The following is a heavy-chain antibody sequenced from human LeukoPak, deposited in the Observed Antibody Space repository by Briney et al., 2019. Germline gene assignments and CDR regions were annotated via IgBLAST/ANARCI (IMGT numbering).Heavy chain of an antibody. V-gene: IGHV5-51*01. D-gene: IGHD3-10*01. CDR1: GYSFTNYW. CDR3: VKGVSGTYFGMDV. CDR2: IYPGDSDT. Sequence: GESLKISCKGSGYSFTNYWIGWVRQMPGKGLEWMGIIYPGDSDTKYSPSFQGQVTISADKSISTAYLQWSSLKASDTAIYYCVKGVSGTYFGMDVWGQGTTVIVS. J-gene: IGHJ6*02.